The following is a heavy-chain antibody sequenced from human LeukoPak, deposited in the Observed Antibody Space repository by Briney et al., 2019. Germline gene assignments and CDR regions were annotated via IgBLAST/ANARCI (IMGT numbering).Heavy chain of an antibody. V-gene: IGHV3-21*06. CDR1: GFTFSGYS. CDR3: ARDPSRVTTLGVA. J-gene: IGHJ5*02. D-gene: IGHD3-16*01. CDR2: ISSTSIYI. Sequence: AGSLRLSCAGSGFTFSGYSMNWVRQAPGKGLEWVASISSTSIYIYYADSVKGRFTSSRDNAQDQLYLQMNGLSAEDRAVYYCARDPSRVTTLGVAWGQGTLVTVSS.